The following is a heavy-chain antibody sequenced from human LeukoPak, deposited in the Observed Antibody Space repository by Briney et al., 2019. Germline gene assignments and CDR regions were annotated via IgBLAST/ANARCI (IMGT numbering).Heavy chain of an antibody. D-gene: IGHD5-18*01. J-gene: IGHJ4*02. Sequence: ASVKVSCKASGYTFTGYYMHWVRQAPGQGLEWMGWINPNSGVTNYAQQFQGRVTMTRDTSTSTVYMELSSLRSEDTAVYYCARVNGDTAGRPFDYWGQGTLVTVSS. CDR3: ARVNGDTAGRPFDY. CDR1: GYTFTGYY. CDR2: INPNSGVT. V-gene: IGHV1-2*02.